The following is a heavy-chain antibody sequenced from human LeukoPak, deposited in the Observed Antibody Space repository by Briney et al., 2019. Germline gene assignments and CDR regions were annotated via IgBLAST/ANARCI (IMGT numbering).Heavy chain of an antibody. J-gene: IGHJ4*02. CDR3: AAFPRRIAAAGTDY. Sequence: PXETLSLTCTVSGGSISSGGYYWSWIRQHPGTGLEWIGYIYYSGSTYYNPSLKSRVTISVDTSKNQFSLKLSSVTAADTAVYYCAAFPRRIAAAGTDYWGQGTLVTVSS. D-gene: IGHD6-13*01. CDR2: IYYSGST. CDR1: GGSISSGGYY. V-gene: IGHV4-31*03.